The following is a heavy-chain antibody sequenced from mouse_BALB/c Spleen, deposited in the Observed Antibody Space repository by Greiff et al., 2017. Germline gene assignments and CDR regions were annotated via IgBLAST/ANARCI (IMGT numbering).Heavy chain of an antibody. CDR3: ASNPSYGNFLAD. CDR1: GFNIKDTY. D-gene: IGHD2-10*01. CDR2: IDPANGNT. V-gene: IGHV14-3*02. J-gene: IGHJ3*01. Sequence: VQLQQSGAELVKPGASVKLSCTASGFNIKDTYMHWVKQRPEQGLEWIGRIDPANGNTKYDPKFQGKATITADTSSNTAYLQLSSLTSEDTAVYYCASNPSYGNFLADWGQGTLVTVSA.